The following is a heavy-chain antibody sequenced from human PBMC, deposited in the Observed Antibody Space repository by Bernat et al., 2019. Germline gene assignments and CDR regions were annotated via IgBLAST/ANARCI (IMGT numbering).Heavy chain of an antibody. CDR2: IYYSGST. CDR1: GGSISSSSYY. V-gene: IGHV4-39*07. Sequence: QLQLQESGPGLVKPSETLSLTCTVSGGSISSSSYYWGWIRQPPGKGLEWIGSIYYSGSTYYNPSLKSRVTISVDTSKNQFSLKLSSVTAADTAVYYCARGPKGRGRHFDYWGQGTLVTVSS. J-gene: IGHJ4*02. D-gene: IGHD3-10*01. CDR3: ARGPKGRGRHFDY.